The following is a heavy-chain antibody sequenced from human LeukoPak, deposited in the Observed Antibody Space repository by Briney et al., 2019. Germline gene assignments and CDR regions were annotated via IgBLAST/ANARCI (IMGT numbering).Heavy chain of an antibody. CDR3: ARVGGYSYGHPFDY. Sequence: GGSLRLSCAASGFTFSSYDMNWVRQAPGKGLEWVSSISSSSSYIYYADSVKGRFTISRDNAKNSLYLQMNSLRAEDTAVYYCARVGGYSYGHPFDYWGQGTLVTVSS. CDR2: ISSSSSYI. J-gene: IGHJ4*02. D-gene: IGHD5-18*01. CDR1: GFTFSSYD. V-gene: IGHV3-21*01.